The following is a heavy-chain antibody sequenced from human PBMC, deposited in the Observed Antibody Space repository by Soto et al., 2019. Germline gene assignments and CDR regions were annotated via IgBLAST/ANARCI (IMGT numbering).Heavy chain of an antibody. CDR2: INVSGGTT. Sequence: QVQLVQSGAEVKKPGASVKVSCKASGYTFTNYYVHWVRQAPGEGLEWMGIINVSGGTTNYAQKFQGRVTMTRDTSTSTVYMELSSLRSDDTAVYYCAKSLNLANYYDSSDFSPDPDDALDIWGQGTMVTVSS. J-gene: IGHJ3*02. CDR3: AKSLNLANYYDSSDFSPDPDDALDI. CDR1: GYTFTNYY. D-gene: IGHD3-22*01. V-gene: IGHV1-46*03.